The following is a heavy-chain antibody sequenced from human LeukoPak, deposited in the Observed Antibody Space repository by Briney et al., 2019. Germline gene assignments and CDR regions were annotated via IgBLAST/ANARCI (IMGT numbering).Heavy chain of an antibody. CDR3: ARIGLAVAGNWFDP. D-gene: IGHD6-19*01. CDR2: IYYSGST. V-gene: IGHV4-59*12. CDR1: GGSISSYY. J-gene: IGHJ5*02. Sequence: SETLSLTCTVSGGSISSYYWSWIRQPPGKGLEWIGYIYYSGSTNYNPSLKSRVTISVDTSKNQFSLKLSSVTAADTAVYYCARIGLAVAGNWFDPWGQGTLVTVSS.